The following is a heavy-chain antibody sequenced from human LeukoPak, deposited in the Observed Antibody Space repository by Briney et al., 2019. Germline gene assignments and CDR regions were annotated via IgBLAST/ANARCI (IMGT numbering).Heavy chain of an antibody. Sequence: VGSLRLSCEASGFTFSSYSMHWVRQAPGKGLEHVSAISSNGGSTYYANSMKGRFTISRDNSKNTLSLQMGSLRAEDMAVYYCASGTLTELDYWGQGTLVTVSS. CDR1: GFTFSSYS. D-gene: IGHD4-11*01. CDR2: ISSNGGST. CDR3: ASGTLTELDY. V-gene: IGHV3-64*01. J-gene: IGHJ4*02.